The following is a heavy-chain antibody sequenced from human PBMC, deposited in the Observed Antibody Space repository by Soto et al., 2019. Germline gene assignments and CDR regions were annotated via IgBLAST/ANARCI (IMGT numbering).Heavy chain of an antibody. Sequence: QVQLQESGPGLVKPSGTLSLTCAVSSGSISSSNWWSWVRQPPGKGLEWIGEIYHSGSTNYNPSLKSRVTISVDKSKNQFSLKLSSATAADTAVYYCAANPIFCSGGSCYPSNWFDPWGQGTLVTVSS. CDR1: SGSISSSNW. J-gene: IGHJ5*02. D-gene: IGHD2-15*01. CDR2: IYHSGST. V-gene: IGHV4-4*02. CDR3: AANPIFCSGGSCYPSNWFDP.